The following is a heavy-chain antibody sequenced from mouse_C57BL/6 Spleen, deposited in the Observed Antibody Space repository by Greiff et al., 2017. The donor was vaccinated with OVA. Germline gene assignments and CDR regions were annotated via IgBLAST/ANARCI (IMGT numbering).Heavy chain of an antibody. Sequence: EVQLVESGAELVRPGASVKLSCTASGFTITDDYMHWVKQRPEQGLEWIGWIDPENGDTEYASKFQGKATITADTSSNTAYLQLSSLTSEDTAVYYGTTWGGRHDYWGQGTTLTVSS. CDR2: IDPENGDT. V-gene: IGHV14-4*01. CDR3: TTWGGRHDY. CDR1: GFTITDDY. J-gene: IGHJ2*01.